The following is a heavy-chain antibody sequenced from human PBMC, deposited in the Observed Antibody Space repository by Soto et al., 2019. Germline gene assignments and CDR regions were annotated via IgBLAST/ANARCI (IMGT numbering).Heavy chain of an antibody. CDR1: GGSISSNY. Sequence: SETLSLTCTVSGGSISSNYWTWIRQPPGKGLEWIGYVYNSGSTNYNPSLKSRVTISEDTSKSQFSLKVNSMTAADTAVYYCARYRREAVAGYTLDSWGQGILVTVSS. CDR3: ARYRREAVAGYTLDS. V-gene: IGHV4-59*01. CDR2: VYNSGST. D-gene: IGHD6-13*01. J-gene: IGHJ5*02.